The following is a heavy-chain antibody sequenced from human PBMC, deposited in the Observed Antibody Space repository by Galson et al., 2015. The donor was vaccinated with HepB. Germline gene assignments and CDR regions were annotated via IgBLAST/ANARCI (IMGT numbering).Heavy chain of an antibody. J-gene: IGHJ5*02. CDR1: GYTFSDYA. CDR3: VKGPGSAPLRKGYHP. D-gene: IGHD1-1*01. Sequence: SLRLSCAASGYTFSDYAMSWVRQAPGKGLEWVSAVSGNGGTTYYAHSVQGRLTISTDNSKNTLYLQMNSQRAEETAVYYCVKGPGSAPLRKGYHPWGQGTLVTVSS. V-gene: IGHV3-23*01. CDR2: VSGNGGTT.